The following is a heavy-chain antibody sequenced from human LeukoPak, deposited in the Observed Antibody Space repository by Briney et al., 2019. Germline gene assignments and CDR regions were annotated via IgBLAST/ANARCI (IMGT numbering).Heavy chain of an antibody. Sequence: SETLSLTCRVSGASINSGSNYWGWIRQPPGKTLEWIGSIYSSGSTYYNPSLKSRVIIMIDTPKNHFSLTLSSVTAADTAVYYCARSDGYGLVGVWGQGTMVTVSS. CDR1: GASINSGSNY. J-gene: IGHJ3*01. D-gene: IGHD5-18*01. V-gene: IGHV4-39*07. CDR2: IYSSGST. CDR3: ARSDGYGLVGV.